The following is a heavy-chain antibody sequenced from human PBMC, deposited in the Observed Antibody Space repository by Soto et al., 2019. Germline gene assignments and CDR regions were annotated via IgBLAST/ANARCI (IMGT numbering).Heavy chain of an antibody. CDR1: GYSFMKYG. J-gene: IGHJ4*02. CDR3: AREASVLIPAAQPSRFDS. V-gene: IGHV1-18*01. D-gene: IGHD2-2*01. Sequence: ASVKVSCKGFGYSFMKYGINWVRQAPGQGLEWVGWISPYSGYAHSAQKFHGRLTLTTDTAASTAYMELRILRSADTALYYCAREASVLIPAAQPSRFDSWGQGTLVTVSS. CDR2: ISPYSGYA.